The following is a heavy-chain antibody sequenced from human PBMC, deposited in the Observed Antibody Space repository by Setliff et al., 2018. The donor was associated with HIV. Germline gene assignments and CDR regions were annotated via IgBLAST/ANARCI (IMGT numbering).Heavy chain of an antibody. CDR1: GDSVSSTSGA. Sequence: SQTLSLTCVISGDSVSSTSGAWTWIRQSPSGGLEWLGRTYYRSEWKNDYAVSLKSRITVNADTSKNQFSLHLKSVTPGDTAVYYCARGGDWDDNYYMDVWGKGTTVTVSS. J-gene: IGHJ6*03. CDR2: TYYRSEWKN. D-gene: IGHD1-1*01. CDR3: ARGGDWDDNYYMDV. V-gene: IGHV6-1*01.